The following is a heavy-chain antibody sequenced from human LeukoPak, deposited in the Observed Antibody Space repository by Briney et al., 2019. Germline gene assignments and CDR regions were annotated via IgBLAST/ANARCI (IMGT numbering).Heavy chain of an antibody. V-gene: IGHV1-8*03. CDR2: MNPNSGNT. D-gene: IGHD6-13*01. J-gene: IGHJ4*02. Sequence: ASVKVSCKASGYTFTSYDINWVRQATGQGLEWMGWMNPNSGNTGYAQKFQGRVTITRNTSISTAYMELGSLRSEDTAVYYCAISRGYSSSWYGYYWGQGTLVTVSS. CDR1: GYTFTSYD. CDR3: AISRGYSSSWYGYY.